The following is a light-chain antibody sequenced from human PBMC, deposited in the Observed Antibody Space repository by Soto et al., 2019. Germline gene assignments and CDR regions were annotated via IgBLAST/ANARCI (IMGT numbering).Light chain of an antibody. CDR3: QQYYSYPRT. CDR2: AAS. Sequence: IQMTHSPSTLSGSVSDRVTINFRASQGISSYLAWYQQKPGKAPKLLIYAASTLQSGVPSRFSGSGSGTDFTLTISCLQSEDFATYYCQQYYSYPRTVGQGTKVDIK. J-gene: IGKJ1*01. V-gene: IGKV1-8*01. CDR1: QGISSY.